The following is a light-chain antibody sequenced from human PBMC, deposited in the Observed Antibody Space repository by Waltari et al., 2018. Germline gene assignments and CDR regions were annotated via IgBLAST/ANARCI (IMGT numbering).Light chain of an antibody. CDR1: PSVSSY. J-gene: IGKJ5*01. V-gene: IGKV3-11*01. CDR3: QQRSDWPPH. CDR2: DAS. Sequence: EIVLTQSPATLSLSPGARATLSCRASPSVSSYLGWDQQTPGQAPRLLIYDASNRATGIPARFSGSGSGTDFTLTISSLEPEDFAVYYCQQRSDWPPHFGQGTRLEMK.